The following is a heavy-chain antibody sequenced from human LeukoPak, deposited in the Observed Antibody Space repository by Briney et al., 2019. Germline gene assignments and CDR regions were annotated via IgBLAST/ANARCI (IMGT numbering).Heavy chain of an antibody. CDR3: ARDSAIAVAGDVDY. Sequence: ASVKVSCKASGYTFTGYYMHWVRQAPGQGLEWMGWINPNSGGTNYAQKLQGRVTMTTDTSTSTAYMELRSLRSDDTAVYYCARDSAIAVAGDVDYWGQGTLVTVSS. CDR1: GYTFTGYY. D-gene: IGHD6-19*01. V-gene: IGHV1-2*02. J-gene: IGHJ4*02. CDR2: INPNSGGT.